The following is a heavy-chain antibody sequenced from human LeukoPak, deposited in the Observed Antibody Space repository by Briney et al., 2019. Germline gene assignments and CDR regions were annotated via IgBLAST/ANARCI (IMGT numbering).Heavy chain of an antibody. D-gene: IGHD1-20*01. CDR3: ARFRLTGDFDY. J-gene: IGHJ4*02. Sequence: ASVKVSCKASRGTFTSYAISWVRQAPGQGLEWMGRIIPILGIANYAQKFQGRVTITADKSTSTAYMELSSLRSEDTAVYYCARFRLTGDFDYWGQGTLVTVSS. V-gene: IGHV1-69*04. CDR1: RGTFTSYA. CDR2: IIPILGIA.